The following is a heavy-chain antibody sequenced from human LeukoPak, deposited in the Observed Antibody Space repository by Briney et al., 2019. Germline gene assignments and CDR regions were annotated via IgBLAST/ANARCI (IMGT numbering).Heavy chain of an antibody. D-gene: IGHD3-9*01. CDR1: GYTFTSYG. Sequence: SVKVSCKASGYTFTSYGISWVRQAPGQGLEWMGGIIPISGTANYAQKFQGRVTITADESTNTAYMELSSLRSEDTAVYYCATTGIHILTGYQEGAFDFWGQGTLVTVSS. J-gene: IGHJ4*02. V-gene: IGHV1-69*13. CDR2: IIPISGTA. CDR3: ATTGIHILTGYQEGAFDF.